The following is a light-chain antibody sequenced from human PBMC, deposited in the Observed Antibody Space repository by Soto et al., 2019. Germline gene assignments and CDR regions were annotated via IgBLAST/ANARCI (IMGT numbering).Light chain of an antibody. Sequence: DIQMTQSPSSLSASVGDRVTITCRASQSISSYLNWYQQKPGKAPKLLIYAASSLQSGVPSRFNGSVSGTDFTLTIIRMKPQEFPPYYCQHSYSTPFTFGGGTPVEIK. V-gene: IGKV1-39*01. CDR2: AAS. CDR1: QSISSY. J-gene: IGKJ4*01. CDR3: QHSYSTPFT.